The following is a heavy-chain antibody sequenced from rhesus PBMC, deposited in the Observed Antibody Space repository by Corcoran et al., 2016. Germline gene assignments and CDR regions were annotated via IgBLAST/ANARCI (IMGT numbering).Heavy chain of an antibody. J-gene: IGHJ4*01. CDR3: ARDSGSWNGVDY. CDR2: ISYTGGST. D-gene: IGHD6-25*01. V-gene: IGHV3S18*01. Sequence: SDYYMYRVRQHPGKGLVWVSGISYTGGSTYYAGSVKGRFTSSRENAKNTLDLQLDSLRAEDTAVYYCARDSGSWNGVDYWGQGVLVTVSS. CDR1: SDYY.